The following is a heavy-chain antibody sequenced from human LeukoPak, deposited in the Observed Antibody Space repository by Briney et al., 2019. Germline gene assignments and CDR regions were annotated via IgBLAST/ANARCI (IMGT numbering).Heavy chain of an antibody. V-gene: IGHV7-4-1*02. Sequence: PMASVKVSCKASGGTFSSYAISWVRQAPGQGLEWMGWINTNTGNPTYAQGFTGRFVFSLDTSVNTAYLQISSLKAEDTAIYYCARVQGYCSTTSCYPHYWGQGTLVTVSS. CDR3: ARVQGYCSTTSCYPHY. D-gene: IGHD2-2*01. CDR1: GGTFSSYA. CDR2: INTNTGNP. J-gene: IGHJ4*02.